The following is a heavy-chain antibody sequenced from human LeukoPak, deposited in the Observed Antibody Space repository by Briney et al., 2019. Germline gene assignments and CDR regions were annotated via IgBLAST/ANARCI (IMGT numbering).Heavy chain of an antibody. D-gene: IGHD6-13*01. J-gene: IGHJ4*02. CDR2: INHSGST. Sequence: ASETLSLTCAVYGGSFSGYYWSWIRQPPGKGLERIGEINHSGSTNYNPSLKSRVTISVDTSKNQFSLKLSSVTAADTAVYYCARGIAAAGHSVFDYWGQGTLVTVSS. V-gene: IGHV4-34*01. CDR3: ARGIAAAGHSVFDY. CDR1: GGSFSGYY.